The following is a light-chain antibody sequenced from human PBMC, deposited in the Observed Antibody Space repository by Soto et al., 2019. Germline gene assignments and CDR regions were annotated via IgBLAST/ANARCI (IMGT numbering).Light chain of an antibody. CDR1: QSVSSN. J-gene: IGKJ1*01. Sequence: EIVMTQSPATLSVSPGERATLSCRASQSVSSNLAWYQQKPGQAPRLLIYGASTRATGIPARFSGSGSGTEFTLTISSLQFEDLAIFCCQQYSNWPPETFGQGTTLEIK. CDR3: QQYSNWPPET. V-gene: IGKV3-15*01. CDR2: GAS.